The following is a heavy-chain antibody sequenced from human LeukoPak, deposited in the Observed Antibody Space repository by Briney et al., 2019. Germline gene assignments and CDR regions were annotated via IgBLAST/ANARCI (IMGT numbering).Heavy chain of an antibody. J-gene: IGHJ3*02. Sequence: PSQTLSLTCTVSGGSISSGDYYWSWIRQPPGKGLEWIGYIYYSGSTYYNPSLKSRVTISVDTSKNQFSLKLSSVTAADTAVYYCARDSSSWDDAFDIWGQGTMVTVSS. D-gene: IGHD6-13*01. CDR3: ARDSSSWDDAFDI. CDR2: IYYSGST. V-gene: IGHV4-30-4*08. CDR1: GGSISSGDYY.